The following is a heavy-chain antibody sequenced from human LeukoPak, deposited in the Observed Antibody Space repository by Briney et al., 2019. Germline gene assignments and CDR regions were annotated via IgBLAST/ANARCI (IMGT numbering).Heavy chain of an antibody. CDR3: TREAAWSGYSADFDY. CDR2: IRSRAYGGTT. Sequence: TGGSLRLSCTASGFTFGDYAMTWVRQAPGEGLEWVGFIRSRAYGGTTEYAAAVKGRFTISRDDSKRIPYLKMNSLKTEDTAVYYCTREAAWSGYSADFDYWGQGTLVTVSS. J-gene: IGHJ4*02. D-gene: IGHD3-3*01. V-gene: IGHV3-49*04. CDR1: GFTFGDYA.